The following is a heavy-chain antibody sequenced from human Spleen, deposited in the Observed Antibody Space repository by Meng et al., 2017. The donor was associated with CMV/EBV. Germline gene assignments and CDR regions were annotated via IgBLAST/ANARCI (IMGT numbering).Heavy chain of an antibody. V-gene: IGHV3-30*02. CDR1: GFTFSNNG. CDR3: ANGGSYYASRNPSGFDY. J-gene: IGHJ4*02. CDR2: IRYDGSSK. D-gene: IGHD3-10*01. Sequence: GESLKISCAASGFTFSNNGMHWVRRAPGKGLEWVAFIRYDGSSKYYADSVKGRFTISRDNSKNTLFVQMNSLTTEDTAVYYCANGGSYYASRNPSGFDYWGQGTLVTVSS.